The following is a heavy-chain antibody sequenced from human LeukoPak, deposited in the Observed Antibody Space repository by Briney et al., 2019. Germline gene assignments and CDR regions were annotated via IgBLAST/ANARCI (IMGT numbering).Heavy chain of an antibody. V-gene: IGHV1-69*04. Sequence: ASVKVSCKASGGTFSSYAISWVRLAPGQGLEWMGRIIPIFGIANYAQKFQGRVTITADKSTSTAYMELSSLRSEDTAVYYCARDGGTQHYWGQGTLVTVSS. CDR1: GGTFSSYA. D-gene: IGHD3-16*01. J-gene: IGHJ4*02. CDR3: ARDGGTQHY. CDR2: IIPIFGIA.